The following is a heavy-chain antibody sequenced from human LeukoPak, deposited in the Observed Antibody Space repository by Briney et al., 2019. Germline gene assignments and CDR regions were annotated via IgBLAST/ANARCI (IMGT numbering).Heavy chain of an antibody. Sequence: GRSLRLSCAASGFTFDDYAMHWVRQAPGKGLEWVSGISWNSGSIGYADSVKGRFTISRDNAKNSLYLQMNSLRAEDTALYYCAKVSRGYSSGWSFDYWGQGTLVTVSS. D-gene: IGHD6-19*01. CDR2: ISWNSGSI. V-gene: IGHV3-9*01. CDR3: AKVSRGYSSGWSFDY. CDR1: GFTFDDYA. J-gene: IGHJ4*02.